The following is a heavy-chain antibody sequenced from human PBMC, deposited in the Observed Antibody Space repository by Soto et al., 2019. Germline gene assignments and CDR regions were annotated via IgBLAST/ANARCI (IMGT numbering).Heavy chain of an antibody. CDR2: IIPIFGTA. J-gene: IGHJ6*02. Sequence: QVPLVQSGAEVKKPGSSVKVSCKASGGTFSSYAISWVRQAPGQGLEWMGGIIPIFGTANYAQKFQGRVTITADESTSTAYMELSSLRSEDTAVYYCSGGGYCSSTSCPDYYYYYGMDVWGQGTTVTVSS. V-gene: IGHV1-69*01. CDR1: GGTFSSYA. D-gene: IGHD2-2*01. CDR3: SGGGYCSSTSCPDYYYYYGMDV.